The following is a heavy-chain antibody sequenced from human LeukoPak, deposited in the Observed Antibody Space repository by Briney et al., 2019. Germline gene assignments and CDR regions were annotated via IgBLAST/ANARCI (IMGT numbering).Heavy chain of an antibody. CDR1: GYSITSSSW. V-gene: IGHV4-28*03. CDR3: ARGSRGYTYG. CDR2: IYHSGTT. D-gene: IGHD5-18*01. Sequence: KPSETLSLTCAVSGYSITSSSWWGWIRQPPGKGLEWIGYIYHSGTTYYNPSLKSRVTISVDTSKNQFSLKLSSVTAADTAVYYCARGSRGYTYGWGQGTLVTVSS. J-gene: IGHJ4*02.